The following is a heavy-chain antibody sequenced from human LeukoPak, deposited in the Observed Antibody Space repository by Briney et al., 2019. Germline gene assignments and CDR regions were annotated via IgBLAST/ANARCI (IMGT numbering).Heavy chain of an antibody. D-gene: IGHD3-22*01. Sequence: GRSLRLSCAASGFTFSSYGMHWVRQAPGKGLEWVAVISYDGSNKYYADSVKGRFTISRDNSKNTLYLQMNSLRAEDTAVYYCAIGDYYDSSGYPPLFDYWGQGPLVTVSS. V-gene: IGHV3-30*03. CDR2: ISYDGSNK. J-gene: IGHJ4*02. CDR1: GFTFSSYG. CDR3: AIGDYYDSSGYPPLFDY.